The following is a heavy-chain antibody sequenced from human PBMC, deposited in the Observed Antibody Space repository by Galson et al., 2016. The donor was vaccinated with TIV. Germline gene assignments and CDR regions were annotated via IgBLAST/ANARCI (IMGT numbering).Heavy chain of an antibody. CDR1: GFTFDDYG. CDR2: INGNVCTT. Sequence: SLRLSCAASGFTFDDYGMSWVRQAPGKGLEWVSGINGNVCTTGYADSVKGRFTISRDNDKNALYLQMNSLRAEDTALYYCAGQYYYDSTVTWEKYYFDYWGRGTLVTVSS. V-gene: IGHV3-20*04. CDR3: AGQYYYDSTVTWEKYYFDY. J-gene: IGHJ4*02. D-gene: IGHD3-22*01.